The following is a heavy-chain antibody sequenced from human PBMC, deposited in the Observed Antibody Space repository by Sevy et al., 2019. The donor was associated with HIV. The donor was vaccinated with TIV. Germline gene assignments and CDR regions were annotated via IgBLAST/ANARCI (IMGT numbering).Heavy chain of an antibody. J-gene: IGHJ5*02. CDR3: AKDLAIYCSSTSCYWADWFDP. Sequence: GGSLRLSCAASGFTFSSYAMSWVRQAPGKGLEWVSAISGSGGSTYYADSVKGRFTISRDNSKNTLYLQMNSLRAEDTAVYYCAKDLAIYCSSTSCYWADWFDPWGQGTLVTVSS. D-gene: IGHD2-2*01. CDR1: GFTFSSYA. V-gene: IGHV3-23*01. CDR2: ISGSGGST.